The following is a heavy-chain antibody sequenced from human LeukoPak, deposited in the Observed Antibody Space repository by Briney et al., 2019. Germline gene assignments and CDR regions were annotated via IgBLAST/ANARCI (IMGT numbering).Heavy chain of an antibody. CDR2: ISYDGSNK. CDR1: GVTFSSYA. D-gene: IGHD3-22*01. Sequence: PGGSLRLSCAASGVTFSSYAMHWVRQAPGKGLEWVAVISYDGSNKYYADSVKGRFTISRDNSKNTLYLQMNSLRAEDTAVYYCARDRGGYYDSSGYFHYWGQGTLVTVSS. J-gene: IGHJ4*02. CDR3: ARDRGGYYDSSGYFHY. V-gene: IGHV3-30-3*01.